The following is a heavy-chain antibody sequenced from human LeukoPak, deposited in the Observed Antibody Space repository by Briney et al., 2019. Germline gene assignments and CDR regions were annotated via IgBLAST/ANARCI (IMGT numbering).Heavy chain of an antibody. CDR2: ISGSGGST. Sequence: PGGSLRLSCAASGFTFSSYAMSWVRQAPGKGLEWVSAISGSGGSTYYADSVKGRFTISRDNSKNTLYLQMNSLRAEDTPVYYCAKDSAGYSSGWYTYWGQGTLVTVSS. CDR3: AKDSAGYSSGWYTY. D-gene: IGHD6-19*01. J-gene: IGHJ4*02. CDR1: GFTFSSYA. V-gene: IGHV3-23*01.